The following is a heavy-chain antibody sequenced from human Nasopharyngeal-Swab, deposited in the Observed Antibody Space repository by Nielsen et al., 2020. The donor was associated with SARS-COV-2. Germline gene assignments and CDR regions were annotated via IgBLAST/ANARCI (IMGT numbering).Heavy chain of an antibody. V-gene: IGHV5-51*01. CDR1: GYSFSSYW. CDR2: MYPRDSDT. D-gene: IGHD1-7*01. Sequence: GESLKISCKGSGYSFSSYWIGWVRQMPGKGLECMGIMYPRDSDTRYSPSFQGQVNISADKYISTAYLQWSSLKASGTAMYYCATAYNGNYYWDYWGQGTLVTVSS. CDR3: ATAYNGNYYWDY. J-gene: IGHJ4*02.